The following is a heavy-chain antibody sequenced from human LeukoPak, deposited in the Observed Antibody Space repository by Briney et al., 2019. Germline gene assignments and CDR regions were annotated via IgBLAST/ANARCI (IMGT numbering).Heavy chain of an antibody. CDR2: ISAYNGNT. Sequence: ASVKVSCKASGYTFTSYGISWVRQAPGQGLEWMGWISAYNGNTNYAQKLQGRVTMTTDTSTSTAYMELRSLRSDDTAVYYCARVERGVVVISHYFDYWGQGTLVTVSS. CDR1: GYTFTSYG. D-gene: IGHD3-22*01. J-gene: IGHJ4*02. V-gene: IGHV1-18*01. CDR3: ARVERGVVVISHYFDY.